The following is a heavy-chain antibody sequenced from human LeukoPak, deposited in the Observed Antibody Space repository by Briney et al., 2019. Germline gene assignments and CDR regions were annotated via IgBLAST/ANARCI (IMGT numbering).Heavy chain of an antibody. J-gene: IGHJ4*02. CDR1: GFTFSSYG. Sequence: GRSLRLSCAASGFTFSSYGMHWVRQAPGKGLEWVAVIWYDGSNKYYADSVKGRFTISRDNSKNTLYLQMNSLRAEDTAVYYCASSPLIVGATLDYRGQGTLVTVSS. D-gene: IGHD1-26*01. V-gene: IGHV3-33*08. CDR3: ASSPLIVGATLDY. CDR2: IWYDGSNK.